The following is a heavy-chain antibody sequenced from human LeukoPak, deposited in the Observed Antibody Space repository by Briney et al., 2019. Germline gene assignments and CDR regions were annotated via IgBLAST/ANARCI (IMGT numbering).Heavy chain of an antibody. D-gene: IGHD2-2*01. Sequence: GGSLRLSCAASGFTFSSYWMSWVRQAPGKGLEWVANIKQDGSEKYYVDSVKGRFTISRDNAKNSLYLQMNSLRAEDTAVYYCARDGCSSTSCYVNYYYYGKDVWGQGTTVTVSS. CDR1: GFTFSSYW. CDR2: IKQDGSEK. CDR3: ARDGCSSTSCYVNYYYYGKDV. J-gene: IGHJ6*02. V-gene: IGHV3-7*01.